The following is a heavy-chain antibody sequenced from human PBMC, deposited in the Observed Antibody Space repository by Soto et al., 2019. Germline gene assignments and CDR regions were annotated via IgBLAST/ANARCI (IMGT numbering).Heavy chain of an antibody. V-gene: IGHV3-23*01. Sequence: GGALRLSCTASGFTLQNYAMAWVRQAPGKGLEWVSTLIGGHYGTAYSYSVKGRFTVSRDNSKNCLYLQMNSLGVEDTAMYFCAKGKSTGDIDWFDPWGQGTLVTVSS. D-gene: IGHD3-10*01. CDR2: LIGGHYGT. CDR3: AKGKSTGDIDWFDP. CDR1: GFTLQNYA. J-gene: IGHJ5*02.